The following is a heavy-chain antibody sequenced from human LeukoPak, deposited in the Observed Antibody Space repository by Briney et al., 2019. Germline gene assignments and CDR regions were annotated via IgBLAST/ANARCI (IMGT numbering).Heavy chain of an antibody. Sequence: GGSLRLSCAASGFTFSDYYMSWIRQAPGMGLEWVSYITTSDTTIYYADSVKGRLTISRDNAKNSLYLQMNSLRAEDTAVYYCARHAGSYAFDIWGQGTMVTVSS. J-gene: IGHJ3*02. CDR1: GFTFSDYY. D-gene: IGHD1-14*01. CDR2: ITTSDTTI. V-gene: IGHV3-11*04. CDR3: ARHAGSYAFDI.